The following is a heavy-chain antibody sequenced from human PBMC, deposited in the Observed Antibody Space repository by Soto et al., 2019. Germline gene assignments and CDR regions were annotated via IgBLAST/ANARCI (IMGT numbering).Heavy chain of an antibody. J-gene: IGHJ4*02. CDR2: IYYSGST. D-gene: IGHD3-10*01. CDR1: GGSISSYY. V-gene: IGHV4-59*12. Sequence: PSETLSLTCTVSGGSISSYYWSWIRQPPGKGLEWIGYIYYSGSTNYNPSLKSRVTISVDTSKNQFSLKLSSVTAADTAVYYCARVVTLVRGVIHTPYFDYWGQGALVTVSS. CDR3: ARVVTLVRGVIHTPYFDY.